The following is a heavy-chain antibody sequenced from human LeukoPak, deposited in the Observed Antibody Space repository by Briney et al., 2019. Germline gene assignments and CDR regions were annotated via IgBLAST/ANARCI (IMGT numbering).Heavy chain of an antibody. CDR2: IYTSGST. D-gene: IGHD5-24*01. CDR3: ASCRDGYNFDY. Sequence: SETLSLTCTVSGGSISSGSYYWSWIRQPAGKGLEWIGRIYTSGSTNYNPSLKSRVTISVDTSKNQFSLKLSSATAADTAVYYCASCRDGYNFDYWGQGTLVTVSS. V-gene: IGHV4-61*02. J-gene: IGHJ4*02. CDR1: GGSISSGSYY.